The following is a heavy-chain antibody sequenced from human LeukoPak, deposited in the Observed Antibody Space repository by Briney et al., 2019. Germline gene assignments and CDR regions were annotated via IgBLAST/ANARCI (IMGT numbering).Heavy chain of an antibody. J-gene: IGHJ4*02. CDR3: ARLGKRVYGYSSPSGY. V-gene: IGHV4-59*08. CDR1: GGSFSSYY. CDR2: IYYSGST. D-gene: IGHD6-13*01. Sequence: SETLSLTCAVYGGSFSSYYWSWIRQPPGKGLEWIAYIYYSGSTNYNPSLKSRVTISVDTSKNQFSLKLSSVTAADTAVYYCARLGKRVYGYSSPSGYWGQGTLVTVSS.